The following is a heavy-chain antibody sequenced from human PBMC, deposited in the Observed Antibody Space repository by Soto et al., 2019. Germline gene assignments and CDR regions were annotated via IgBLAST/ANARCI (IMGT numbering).Heavy chain of an antibody. V-gene: IGHV6-1*01. CDR2: TYYRSKWYN. D-gene: IGHD2-15*01. CDR1: GDSVSSNSAA. CDR3: ARDHGVVVAAVYYYGMDV. J-gene: IGHJ6*02. Sequence: SQTLSLTCALSGDSVSSNSAAWNWIRQSPSRGLEWLGRTYYRSKWYNDYAVSVKSRITINPDTSKNQFSLQLNSMTPEDTAVYYCARDHGVVVAAVYYYGMDVWGQGTTVTVSS.